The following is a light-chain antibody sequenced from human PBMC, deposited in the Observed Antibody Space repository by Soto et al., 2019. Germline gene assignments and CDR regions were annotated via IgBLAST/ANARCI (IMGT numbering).Light chain of an antibody. CDR1: LSIGSW. CDR2: DVS. CDR3: QQYNSFSRT. Sequence: DIQMTQSPSSLSASVGDRVTITCRASLSIGSWLAWYQQKPGKAPKLLIYDVSSLQSGVPSSFSGSGSGTEFTLTISSLQPDDFATYYCQQYNSFSRTFGQGTKVDIK. J-gene: IGKJ1*01. V-gene: IGKV1-5*01.